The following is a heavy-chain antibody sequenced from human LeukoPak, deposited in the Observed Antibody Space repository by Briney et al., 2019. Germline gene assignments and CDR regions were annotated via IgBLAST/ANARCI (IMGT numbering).Heavy chain of an antibody. Sequence: GGSLRLSCLASGFSFNSYTMNWVREAPGKGLEWVSTISPVSSYTWYTESVKGRFTISRDNPKNSLYLQMDSLRAEDTAVYYCVRDVSRRIGMDVWGQGTTVTVSS. CDR2: ISPVSSYT. J-gene: IGHJ6*02. CDR3: VRDVSRRIGMDV. V-gene: IGHV3-21*01. D-gene: IGHD2/OR15-2a*01. CDR1: GFSFNSYT.